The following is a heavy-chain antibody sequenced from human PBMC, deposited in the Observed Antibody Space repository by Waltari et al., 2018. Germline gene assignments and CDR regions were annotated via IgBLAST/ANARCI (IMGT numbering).Heavy chain of an antibody. Sequence: QVQLQESGPGLVKPSETLSLTCAVSGDSVASYWWSWVRPPPGRGLEWIGYIYNRGATNYNPSLLSRATISVDTSKNYFSLNVTSVTAADTAVYYCARVRSSGSYYYFDYWGQGTLVAVSS. CDR2: IYNRGAT. J-gene: IGHJ4*02. CDR1: GDSVASYW. D-gene: IGHD1-26*01. V-gene: IGHV4-59*02. CDR3: ARVRSSGSYYYFDY.